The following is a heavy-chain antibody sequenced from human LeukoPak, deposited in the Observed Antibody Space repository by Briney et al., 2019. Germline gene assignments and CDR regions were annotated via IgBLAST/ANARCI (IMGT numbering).Heavy chain of an antibody. V-gene: IGHV4-39*02. CDR2: IYYSGST. Sequence: SETLSLTCTVSGGSISSSSYYWGWIRQPPGKGLEWIGSIYYSGSTYYNPSLKSRVTISVDTSKNQFSLKLSSVTAADTAVYYCARDQGSSGYLANGYWGQGTLVTVSS. CDR1: GGSISSSSYY. J-gene: IGHJ4*02. D-gene: IGHD3-22*01. CDR3: ARDQGSSGYLANGY.